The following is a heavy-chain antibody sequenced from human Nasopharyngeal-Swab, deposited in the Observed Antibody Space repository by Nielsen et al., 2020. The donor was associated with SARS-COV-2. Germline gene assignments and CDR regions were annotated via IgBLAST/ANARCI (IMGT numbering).Heavy chain of an antibody. CDR3: ARPGSSGSYDAFDI. CDR1: GFTFSSYW. J-gene: IGHJ3*02. V-gene: IGHV3-74*01. CDR2: INSDGSST. Sequence: GGSLRLSCAASGFTFSSYWMHWVRQAPGKGLVWVSRINSDGSSTRDADSVKGRFTISRDNAKNTLYLQMNSLRAEDTAVYYCARPGSSGSYDAFDIWGQGTTVTVSS. D-gene: IGHD6-19*01.